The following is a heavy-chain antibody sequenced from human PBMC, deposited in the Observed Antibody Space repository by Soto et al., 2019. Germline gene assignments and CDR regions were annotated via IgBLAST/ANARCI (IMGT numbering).Heavy chain of an antibody. CDR2: IWYDGSNK. J-gene: IGHJ6*02. Sequence: PGGSLRLSCAASGFTFSSYGMHWVRQAPGKGLEWVAVIWYDGSNKYYADSVKGRFTISRDNSKNTLYLQMNSLRAEDTAVYYCARDQGGWYLYYYYGMDVWGQGTTVTVSS. CDR3: ARDQGGWYLYYYYGMDV. V-gene: IGHV3-33*01. D-gene: IGHD6-19*01. CDR1: GFTFSSYG.